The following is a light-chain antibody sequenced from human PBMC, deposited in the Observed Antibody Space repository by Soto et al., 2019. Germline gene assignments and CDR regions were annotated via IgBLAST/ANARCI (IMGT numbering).Light chain of an antibody. CDR1: SSNIGAGYD. CDR3: QSYDSSLSGFWV. J-gene: IGLJ3*02. V-gene: IGLV1-40*01. Sequence: QSVLTQPPSVSGAPGQRVTISCTGSSSNIGAGYDVHWYQQLPGTAPKLLIYGNSNRPSGVPDRFSGSKSGTSASLAITGLQAEDEADCYCQSYDSSLSGFWVFGGGTKLTVL. CDR2: GNS.